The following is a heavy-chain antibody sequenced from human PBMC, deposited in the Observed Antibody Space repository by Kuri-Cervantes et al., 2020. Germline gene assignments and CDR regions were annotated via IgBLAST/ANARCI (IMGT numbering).Heavy chain of an antibody. CDR3: ARDIRKYYDYIWGSYRPDAFDI. Sequence: ASVKVSCKASGYTFTSYSLHWVRQAPGQRLEWMGWINAGNGQTKYSQKFQGRVTITADKSTSTAYMELSSLKSEDTAVYYCARDIRKYYDYIWGSYRPDAFDIWGQGTMVTVSS. CDR1: GYTFTSYS. D-gene: IGHD3-16*02. V-gene: IGHV1-3*01. J-gene: IGHJ3*02. CDR2: INAGNGQT.